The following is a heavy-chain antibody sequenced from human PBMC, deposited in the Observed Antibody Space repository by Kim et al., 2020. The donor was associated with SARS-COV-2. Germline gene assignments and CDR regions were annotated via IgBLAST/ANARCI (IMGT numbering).Heavy chain of an antibody. J-gene: IGHJ4*02. CDR3: ARVISGGVGAADY. V-gene: IGHV3-21*01. D-gene: IGHD1-26*01. Sequence: GGSLRLSCAASGFTFSSYSMNWVRQAPGKGLEWVSSISSSSSYIYYADSVKGRFTISRDNAKNSLYLQMNSLRAEDTAVYYCARVISGGVGAADYWGQGTLVTVSS. CDR2: ISSSSSYI. CDR1: GFTFSSYS.